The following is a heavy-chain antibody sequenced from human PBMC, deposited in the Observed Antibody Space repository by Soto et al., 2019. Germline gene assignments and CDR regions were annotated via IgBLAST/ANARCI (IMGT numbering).Heavy chain of an antibody. J-gene: IGHJ6*02. CDR1: GGTFSSYA. CDR2: IIPIFGTA. D-gene: IGHD1-26*01. V-gene: IGHV1-69*13. Sequence: SVKVSCKASGGTFSSYAISWVRQAPGQGLEWMGGIIPIFGTANYAQKFQGRVTITADESTSTAYMELSSLRSEDTAVYYCARGGSYPRRVYYYYYGMDAWGQGTTGTVSS. CDR3: ARGGSYPRRVYYYYYGMDA.